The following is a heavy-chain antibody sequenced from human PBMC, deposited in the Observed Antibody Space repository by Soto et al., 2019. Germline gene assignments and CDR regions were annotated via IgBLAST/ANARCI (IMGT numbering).Heavy chain of an antibody. V-gene: IGHV1-18*01. CDR3: ARDHYPPGYDGSGYEQFDY. Sequence: ASVKVSCKASGYIFTRYGLSWVRQAPGQGLEWMGWISAYNGDTNYAQKLQGRVTMTTDTSTSTAYMELRSLRSDDTAVYYCARDHYPPGYDGSGYEQFDYWG. J-gene: IGHJ4*01. D-gene: IGHD3-22*01. CDR2: ISAYNGDT. CDR1: GYIFTRYG.